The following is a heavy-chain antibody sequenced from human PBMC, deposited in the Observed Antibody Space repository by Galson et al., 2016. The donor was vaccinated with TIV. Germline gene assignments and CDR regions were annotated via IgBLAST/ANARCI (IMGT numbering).Heavy chain of an antibody. V-gene: IGHV2-5*02. CDR1: GFSLSTSGVA. J-gene: IGHJ3*02. CDR2: IYWDDDK. D-gene: IGHD2-2*01. Sequence: PALVTPTQTLTLTCTFSGFSLSTSGVAVGWIRQPPGKALEWLALIYWDDDKRYRPSLKSRLTITKDTPKNQVLLTVTNLDPEDTATYYCAHRRSVASAVLDAFDIWGPGTVVTVSS. CDR3: AHRRSVASAVLDAFDI.